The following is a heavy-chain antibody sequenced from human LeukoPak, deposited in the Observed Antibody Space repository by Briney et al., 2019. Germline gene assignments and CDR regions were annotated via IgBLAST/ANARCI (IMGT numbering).Heavy chain of an antibody. J-gene: IGHJ4*02. CDR1: GYTFTSYD. CDR2: INPNSGGT. Sequence: GASVKVSCKASGYTFTSYDINWVRQATGQGLEWMGWINPNSGGTNYAQKFQGRVTMTRDTSISTAYMELSRLRSDDTAVYYCVRAWDSEIDYWGQGTLVTVSS. V-gene: IGHV1-2*02. D-gene: IGHD1-26*01. CDR3: VRAWDSEIDY.